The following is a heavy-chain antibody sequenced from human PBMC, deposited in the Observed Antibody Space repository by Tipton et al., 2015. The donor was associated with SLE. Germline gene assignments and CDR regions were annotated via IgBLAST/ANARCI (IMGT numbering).Heavy chain of an antibody. CDR3: ARAGAGYYYYYYMDV. J-gene: IGHJ6*03. V-gene: IGHV4-59*01. CDR1: GGSISNFY. Sequence: TLSLTCTVSGGSISNFYWSWIRQPPGKGLEWIGYIYYSGSTNYNPSLKSRVTISVDTSKNQFSLKLSSVTAADTAVYYCARAGAGYYYYYYMDVWGKGTTVTVSS. CDR2: IYYSGST.